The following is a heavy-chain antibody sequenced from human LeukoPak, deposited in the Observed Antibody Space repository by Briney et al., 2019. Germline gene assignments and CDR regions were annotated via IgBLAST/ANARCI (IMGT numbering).Heavy chain of an antibody. CDR1: GFTFSSYW. CDR3: ARARRDSYNSLRY. CDR2: IKQDGSEK. Sequence: GGSLRLSCAASGFTFSSYWMSWVRPAPGKGLEWVANIKQDGSEKYYVDSVKGRFTISRDNAKNSLYLQMNSLRAEDTAVYYCARARRDSYNSLRYWGQGTLVTVSS. J-gene: IGHJ4*02. D-gene: IGHD5-24*01. V-gene: IGHV3-7*01.